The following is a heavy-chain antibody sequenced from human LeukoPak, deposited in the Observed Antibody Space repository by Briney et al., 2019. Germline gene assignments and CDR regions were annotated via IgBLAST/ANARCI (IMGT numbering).Heavy chain of an antibody. V-gene: IGHV3-21*01. Sequence: GGSLRLSCAASGFTFSSYRMTWVRQAPGKGLEWVSSISSSSSYIYYADSVKGRFTISRDNAKNSLYLQMNSLRAEDTAVYYCARAGPTVTTLLGYWGQGTLVTVSS. CDR3: ARAGPTVTTLLGY. CDR2: ISSSSSYI. J-gene: IGHJ4*02. D-gene: IGHD4-17*01. CDR1: GFTFSSYR.